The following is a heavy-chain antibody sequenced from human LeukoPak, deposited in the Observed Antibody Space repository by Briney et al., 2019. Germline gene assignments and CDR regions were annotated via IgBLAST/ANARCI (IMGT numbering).Heavy chain of an antibody. D-gene: IGHD3-22*01. V-gene: IGHV1-46*01. CDR2: INPSGGST. CDR3: AREDTSPYYYDSSGYEGDAFDI. J-gene: IGHJ3*02. CDR1: GYTFTSYY. Sequence: ASVKVSCKASGYTFTSYYMHWVRQAPGQGLEWMGIINPSGGSTSYAQKFQGRVTMTRDTSTSTVYMELSSLRSEDTAVYYCAREDTSPYYYDSSGYEGDAFDIWGQGTMVTVSS.